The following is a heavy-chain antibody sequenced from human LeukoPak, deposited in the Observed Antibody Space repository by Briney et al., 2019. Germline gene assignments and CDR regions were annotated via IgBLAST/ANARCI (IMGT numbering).Heavy chain of an antibody. J-gene: IGHJ4*02. CDR3: ARDTTTVPYFDY. CDR1: GFTFSTYS. Sequence: PGGSLRLSCAASGFTFSTYSTNWVRQAPGKGLEWVSSISSSSDYIYYADSVEGRFTISRDNAKNSLYLQMNSLRAEDTAVYYCARDTTTVPYFDYWGQGTLVTVSS. D-gene: IGHD4-11*01. CDR2: ISSSSDYI. V-gene: IGHV3-21*01.